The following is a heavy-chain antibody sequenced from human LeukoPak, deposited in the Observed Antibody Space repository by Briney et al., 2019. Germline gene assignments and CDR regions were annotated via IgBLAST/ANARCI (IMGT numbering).Heavy chain of an antibody. CDR3: AREGSGSYYSGIDY. V-gene: IGHV1-18*01. J-gene: IGHJ4*02. CDR1: GYTFTTSG. Sequence: ASVKVSCKPSGYTFTTSGISWVRQAPGQGLEWMGWISGNDGQTKHAQKFQGRVTMTTDTSTSTAYMELRSLRSEDTAVYYCAREGSGSYYSGIDYWGQGTLVTVSS. D-gene: IGHD1-26*01. CDR2: ISGNDGQT.